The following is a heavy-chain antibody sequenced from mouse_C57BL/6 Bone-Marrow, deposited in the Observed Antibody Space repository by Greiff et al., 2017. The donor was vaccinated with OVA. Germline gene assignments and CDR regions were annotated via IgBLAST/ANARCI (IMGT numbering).Heavy chain of an antibody. D-gene: IGHD4-1*01. J-gene: IGHJ1*03. CDR3: ARSVNWDWYFDV. V-gene: IGHV1-18*01. CDR2: INPNNGGT. CDR1: GYTFTDYN. Sequence: EVQLQQSGPELVKPGASVKIPCKASGYTFTDYNMDWVKQSHGKSLEWIGDINPNNGGTIYNQKFKGKATLTVDKSSSTAYMELRSLTSEDTAVYYCARSVNWDWYFDVWGTGTTVTVSS.